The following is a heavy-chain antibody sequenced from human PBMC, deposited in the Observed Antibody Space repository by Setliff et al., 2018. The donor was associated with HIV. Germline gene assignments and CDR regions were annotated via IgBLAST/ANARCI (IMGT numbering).Heavy chain of an antibody. CDR3: ARGAGWSAPSDH. CDR2: MIIKSGNT. D-gene: IGHD3-3*01. Sequence: ASVKVSCKASGYTFNHYDINWVRQAPGQGLEWMGWMIIKSGNTGYAQKFQGRVTMTRDTSIATAYMELSSLRSDDTAVYFCARGAGWSAPSDHWGQGTLVTVSS. CDR1: GYTFNHYD. J-gene: IGHJ4*02. V-gene: IGHV1-8*02.